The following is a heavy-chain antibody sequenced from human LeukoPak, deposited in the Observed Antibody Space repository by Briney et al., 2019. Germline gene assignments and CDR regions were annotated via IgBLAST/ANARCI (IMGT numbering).Heavy chain of an antibody. CDR3: ARGLDSSGYYDWYFDL. Sequence: PSETLSLTCAVYGGSFSGYYWSWIRQPPGKGLEWIGYIYHSGSTYYNPSLKSRVTISVDRSKNQFSLKLSSVTAADTAVYYCARGLDSSGYYDWYFDLWGRGTLVTVSS. D-gene: IGHD3-22*01. J-gene: IGHJ2*01. CDR1: GGSFSGYY. V-gene: IGHV4-34*01. CDR2: IYHSGST.